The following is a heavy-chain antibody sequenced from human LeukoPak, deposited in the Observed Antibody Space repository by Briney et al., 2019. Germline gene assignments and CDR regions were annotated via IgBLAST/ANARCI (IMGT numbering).Heavy chain of an antibody. D-gene: IGHD6-13*01. V-gene: IGHV3-30*04. Sequence: GGSLRPSCAASGFTFSSYAMHWVRQAPGKGLEWVAVISYDGSNKYYADSVKGRFTISRDNSKNTLYLQMNSLRAEDTAVYYCARTLLAAAGHYYGMDVWGQGTTVTVSS. CDR3: ARTLLAAAGHYYGMDV. CDR1: GFTFSSYA. J-gene: IGHJ6*02. CDR2: ISYDGSNK.